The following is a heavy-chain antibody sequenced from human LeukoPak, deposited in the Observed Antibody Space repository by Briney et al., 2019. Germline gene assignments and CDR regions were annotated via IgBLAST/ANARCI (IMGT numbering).Heavy chain of an antibody. CDR1: GDSVRSDTHY. V-gene: IGHV4-61*01. D-gene: IGHD3-22*01. CDR3: AMGHSSGYYFDAFDI. Sequence: SETLSLTCSVSGDSVRSDTHYWTWIRQPPGTGLEWIGYIYYSGSTNYNPSLKSRVTISVDTSKNQFSLKLSSVTAADTAVYYCAMGHSSGYYFDAFDIWGQGTMVTVSS. CDR2: IYYSGST. J-gene: IGHJ3*02.